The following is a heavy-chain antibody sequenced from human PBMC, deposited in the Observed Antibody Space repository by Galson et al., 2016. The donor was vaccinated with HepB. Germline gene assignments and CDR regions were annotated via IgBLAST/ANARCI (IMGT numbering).Heavy chain of an antibody. J-gene: IGHJ6*02. Sequence: SVKVSCKASGYTFIDYDMHWVRQSPGQRLEWMGWINPGSGNTKYSQNFQDRVTITRDTSARTHYMELSSLTSEDTAIYYCARDLIGNMDVWGQGTMVTVSS. CDR3: ARDLIGNMDV. D-gene: IGHD3-16*02. CDR2: INPGSGNT. V-gene: IGHV1-3*01. CDR1: GYTFIDYD.